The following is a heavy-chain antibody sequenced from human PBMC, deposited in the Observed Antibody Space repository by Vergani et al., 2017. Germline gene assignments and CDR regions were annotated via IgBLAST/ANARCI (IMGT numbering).Heavy chain of an antibody. J-gene: IGHJ4*02. CDR3: ARSAYSGYGLRFDY. D-gene: IGHD5-12*01. Sequence: QVQLVESGGGVVQPGGSLRLSCAASGFSFGSYGMHWVRVRQAPGKGLEWLAYLRYDGTTKQYADSVKGRFTISRDNSKNMLYLQMDSLRPEDTAVYYCARSAYSGYGLRFDYWGQGTLVTVSS. V-gene: IGHV3-30*02. CDR2: LRYDGTTK. CDR1: GFSFGSYG.